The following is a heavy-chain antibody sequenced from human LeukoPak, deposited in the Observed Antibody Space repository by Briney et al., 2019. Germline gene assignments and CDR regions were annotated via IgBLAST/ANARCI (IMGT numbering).Heavy chain of an antibody. V-gene: IGHV3-11*01. CDR2: ISSSGITI. Sequence: GGSLRLSRAASGFTFNNYAMSWVRQAPGKGLEWVSYISSSGITIYYADSVKGRFTISRDNAKKSLYLEMNSLRAEDTAVYYCARDQYGLGYGSLFDYWGQGTLVTVSS. D-gene: IGHD3-10*01. CDR1: GFTFNNYA. J-gene: IGHJ4*02. CDR3: ARDQYGLGYGSLFDY.